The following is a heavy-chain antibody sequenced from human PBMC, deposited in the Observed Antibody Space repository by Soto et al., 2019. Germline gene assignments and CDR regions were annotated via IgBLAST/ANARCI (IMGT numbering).Heavy chain of an antibody. CDR3: ARVLRFLEWLLSDYYYYGMDV. D-gene: IGHD3-3*01. Sequence: GASVKVSCKASGYTFTSYGISWVRQAPGQGLEWMGWISAYNGNTNYARKLQGRVTMTTDTSTSTAYMELRSLRSDDTAVYYCARVLRFLEWLLSDYYYYGMDVWGQGTTVTVSS. V-gene: IGHV1-18*01. CDR1: GYTFTSYG. CDR2: ISAYNGNT. J-gene: IGHJ6*02.